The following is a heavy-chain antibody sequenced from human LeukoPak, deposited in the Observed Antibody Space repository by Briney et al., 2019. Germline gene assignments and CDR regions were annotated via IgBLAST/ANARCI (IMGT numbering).Heavy chain of an antibody. CDR1: GGTFSSYA. Sequence: GASVKVSCKASGGTFSSYAISWVRQAPGQGLEWMGGIIPIFGTANYAQKFQGRVTITADESTSTAYMELSSLRSEDTAVYYCARDAPASSGWYEGYYYYMDVWGKGTTVTISS. CDR2: IIPIFGTA. V-gene: IGHV1-69*13. J-gene: IGHJ6*03. CDR3: ARDAPASSGWYEGYYYYMDV. D-gene: IGHD6-19*01.